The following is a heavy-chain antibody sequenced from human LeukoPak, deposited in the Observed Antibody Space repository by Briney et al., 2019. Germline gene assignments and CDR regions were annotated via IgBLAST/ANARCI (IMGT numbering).Heavy chain of an antibody. Sequence: GGSLRLSCAASGFTFSTYEMNWVRQAPGKGLEWVSYISSSGSTIYYADSVKGRFTNPRDNAKNSLYLQMNSLRAEDTAVYYCARDNYDSSTPYYFDYWGQGTLVTVSS. CDR1: GFTFSTYE. J-gene: IGHJ4*02. CDR3: ARDNYDSSTPYYFDY. CDR2: ISSSGSTI. D-gene: IGHD3-22*01. V-gene: IGHV3-48*03.